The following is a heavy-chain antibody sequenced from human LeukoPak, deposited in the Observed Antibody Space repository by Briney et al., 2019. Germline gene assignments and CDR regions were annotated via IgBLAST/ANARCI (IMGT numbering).Heavy chain of an antibody. D-gene: IGHD2-2*01. CDR3: ARGGDFGVPAPLGIDAFDF. CDR1: GFSFRDYA. Sequence: PGGSLRLPCTTSGFSFRDYAFSWVRQAPGKGLEWVGFIRSRAYAATTEYAASVKGRFTISRDDSRSIAYLQMSSLKIEDTAVYYCARGGDFGVPAPLGIDAFDFWGQGTMVTVSS. CDR2: IRSRAYAATT. V-gene: IGHV3-49*04. J-gene: IGHJ3*01.